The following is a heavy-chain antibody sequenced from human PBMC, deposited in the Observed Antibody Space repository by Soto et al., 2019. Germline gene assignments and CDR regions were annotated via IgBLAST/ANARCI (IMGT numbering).Heavy chain of an antibody. CDR1: GFTFSSYA. CDR2: ISYDGSNK. Sequence: SLRLSCAASGFTFSSYAMHLVRQAPGKGLEWVAVISYDGSNKYYADSVKGRFTISRDNSKNTLYLQMNSLRAEDTAVYYCARDGLIAAADIYYYYGMDVWGQGTTVTVSS. V-gene: IGHV3-30-3*01. D-gene: IGHD6-13*01. J-gene: IGHJ6*02. CDR3: ARDGLIAAADIYYYYGMDV.